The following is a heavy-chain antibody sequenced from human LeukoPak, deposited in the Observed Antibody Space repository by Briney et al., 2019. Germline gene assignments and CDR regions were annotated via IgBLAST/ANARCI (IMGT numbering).Heavy chain of an antibody. CDR3: ARVDTVTTTFDY. CDR2: IHYTGSP. D-gene: IGHD4-17*01. J-gene: IGHJ4*02. V-gene: IGHV4-61*01. CDR1: GGSVSSGNYY. Sequence: KPSETLALTCTVSGGSVSSGNYYCSWIRHPPWKGLEWIGYIHYTGSPNYNPSLKSRVTISVDTSKNQFSLRLNSVTAADTAVYYCARVDTVTTTFDYWGQGTLVTVSS.